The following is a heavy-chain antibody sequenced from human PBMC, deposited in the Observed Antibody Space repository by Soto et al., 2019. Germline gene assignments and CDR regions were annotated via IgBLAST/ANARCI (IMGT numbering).Heavy chain of an antibody. J-gene: IGHJ4*01. V-gene: IGHV3-9*01. Sequence: GGSLRLSGAASGFTFEDYSIHWVRQVPWKGLEWVSGIGWSGIGVAYADSVKGRFAVSRDSAKKLLYLQMNSLKTEDTALYYCAKDRRITMVRRVLRTFDSWGQGTLVTVSS. D-gene: IGHD3-10*01. CDR1: GFTFEDYS. CDR2: IGWSGIGV. CDR3: AKDRRITMVRRVLRTFDS.